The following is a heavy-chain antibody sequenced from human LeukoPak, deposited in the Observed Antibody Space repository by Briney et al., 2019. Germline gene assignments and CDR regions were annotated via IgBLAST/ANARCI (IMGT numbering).Heavy chain of an antibody. J-gene: IGHJ5*02. CDR1: GGTFSSYA. CDR2: IIPIFGTA. D-gene: IGHD6-19*01. Sequence: ASVKVSCKASGGTFSSYAISWVRQAPGQGLEWMGGIIPIFGTANYAQKFQGRVTITADKSTSTAYMELSSLRSEDTAVYYFARAPHGYSSGWFSWGQGTLVTVSS. CDR3: ARAPHGYSSGWFS. V-gene: IGHV1-69*06.